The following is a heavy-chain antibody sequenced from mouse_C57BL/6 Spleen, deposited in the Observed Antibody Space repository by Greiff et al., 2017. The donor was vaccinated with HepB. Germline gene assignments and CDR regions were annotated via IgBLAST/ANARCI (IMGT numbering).Heavy chain of an antibody. J-gene: IGHJ3*01. V-gene: IGHV5-17*01. CDR1: GFTFSDYG. CDR2: ISSGSRTI. CDR3: ARAYYSNYEGFAY. D-gene: IGHD2-5*01. Sequence: EVQLVESGGGLVKPGGSLKLSCAASGFTFSDYGMHWVRQAPEKGLEGVAYISSGSRTIYYADTVKGRFTISRDNAKNTLFLQMTSLRSEDTAMYYCARAYYSNYEGFAYWGQGTLVTVSA.